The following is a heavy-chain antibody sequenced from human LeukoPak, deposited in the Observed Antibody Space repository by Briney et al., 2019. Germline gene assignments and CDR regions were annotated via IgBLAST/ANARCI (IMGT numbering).Heavy chain of an antibody. CDR3: ARVHVELENWFAP. V-gene: IGHV1-69*05. D-gene: IGHD1-1*01. Sequence: ASVKVSCKASGGTFSSYAISWVRQAPGQGLEWMGGIIPIFGTANYAQKFQGRVTITTDESTSTAYMELSSLRSEDTAVYYCARVHVELENWFAPWGQGTLLTVPS. CDR1: GGTFSSYA. CDR2: IIPIFGTA. J-gene: IGHJ5*02.